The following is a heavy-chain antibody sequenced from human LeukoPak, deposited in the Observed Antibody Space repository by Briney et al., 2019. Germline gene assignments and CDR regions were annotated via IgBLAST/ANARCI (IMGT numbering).Heavy chain of an antibody. CDR2: IY. V-gene: IGHV4-38-2*02. D-gene: IGHD3-10*01. CDR1: GYSISSGYY. CDR3: ARQTGSGLFILP. J-gene: IGHJ4*02. Sequence: SETLSLTCTVSGYSISSGYYWGWIRQSPGKGLEWIGSIYCQVSISIDMSKNQFSLKLTSVTAADTAVYYCARQTGSGLFILPGGQGTLVTVSS.